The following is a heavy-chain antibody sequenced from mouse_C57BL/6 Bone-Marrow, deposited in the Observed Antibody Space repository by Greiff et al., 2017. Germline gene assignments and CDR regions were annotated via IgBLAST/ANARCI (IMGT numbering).Heavy chain of an antibody. J-gene: IGHJ3*01. CDR1: GYTFTSSG. D-gene: IGHD2-5*01. Sequence: QVQLQQSGAELARPGASVKLSCKASGYTFTSSGIRWVKQRTGQGLEWIGEIYPRSGNTYYNEKFKGKATLTADKSSSTAYMQLRSLTSEDSAVYFVAREDYYSNYGWFAYWGQGTLVTVSA. V-gene: IGHV1-81*01. CDR3: AREDYYSNYGWFAY. CDR2: IYPRSGNT.